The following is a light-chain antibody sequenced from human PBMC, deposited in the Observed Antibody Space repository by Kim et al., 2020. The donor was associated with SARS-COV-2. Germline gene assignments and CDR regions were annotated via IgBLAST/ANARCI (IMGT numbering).Light chain of an antibody. J-gene: IGLJ3*02. CDR2: VNRDGSH. CDR3: QTWDTGIRV. Sequence: QPVLTQSPSASASLGASVQLTCILSSGHSSYAIAWHQRQPGKGPRFLMKVNRDGSHIKGDGIPDRFSGSTSGAERYLTISSLQPEDEADYYCQTWDTGIRVFGGGTQLTVL. CDR1: SGHSSYA. V-gene: IGLV4-69*01.